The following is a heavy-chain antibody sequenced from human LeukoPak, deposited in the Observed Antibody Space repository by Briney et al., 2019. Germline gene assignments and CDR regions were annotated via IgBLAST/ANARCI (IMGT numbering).Heavy chain of an antibody. CDR1: DDSIRSNNYY. V-gene: IGHV4-39*01. J-gene: IGHJ5*02. CDR2: IYYSGRT. D-gene: IGHD6-19*01. Sequence: SETLSLTCTVSDDSIRSNNYYWGWIRQPPGKGLEWIGSIYYSGRTYHNPSLKSRVTISVDTSKNQFSLKVSSVSAEDTAVYCCVRHFPHMDPSGWNQGWFDTWGQGTLVTVSS. CDR3: VRHFPHMDPSGWNQGWFDT.